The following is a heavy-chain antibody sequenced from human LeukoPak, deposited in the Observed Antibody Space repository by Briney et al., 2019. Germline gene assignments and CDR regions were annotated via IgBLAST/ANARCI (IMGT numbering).Heavy chain of an antibody. V-gene: IGHV3-21*01. CDR1: GFTFSSYS. CDR3: ARPLPYCSSTSCYYYYGMDV. Sequence: GGSLRLSCAASGFTFSSYSMNWVRQAPGKGLAWVSSISSSSSYIYYADSVKGRFTISRDNAKNSLYLQMNSLRAEDTAVYYCARPLPYCSSTSCYYYYGMDVWGQGTTVTVSS. D-gene: IGHD2-2*01. J-gene: IGHJ6*02. CDR2: ISSSSSYI.